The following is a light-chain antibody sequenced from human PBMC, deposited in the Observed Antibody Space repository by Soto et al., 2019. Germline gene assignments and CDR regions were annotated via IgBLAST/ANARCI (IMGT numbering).Light chain of an antibody. CDR1: QSVNSD. CDR2: DAS. V-gene: IGKV3-15*01. CDR3: QQYNDWPLT. J-gene: IGKJ1*01. Sequence: EIVMTQSPATVPASPGERVTLAGRASQSVNSDLAWYQQTPGQAPRPLIYDASTRAAGVPARFSGSGSGTEFTLTISSLQSEDFALYYCQQYNDWPLTFGQGTEVDIK.